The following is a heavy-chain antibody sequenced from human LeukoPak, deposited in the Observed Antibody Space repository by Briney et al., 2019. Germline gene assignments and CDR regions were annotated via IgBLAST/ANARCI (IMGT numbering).Heavy chain of an antibody. D-gene: IGHD6-13*01. CDR2: IIPIFGTA. CDR1: GYTFTSYG. CDR3: ARGSSSWVFDY. Sequence: SVKVSCKASGYTFTSYGISWVRQAPGQGLEWMGGIIPIFGTANYAQKFRGRVTITADESTSTAYMELSSLRSEDTAVYYCARGSSSWVFDYWGQGTLVTVSS. V-gene: IGHV1-69*13. J-gene: IGHJ4*02.